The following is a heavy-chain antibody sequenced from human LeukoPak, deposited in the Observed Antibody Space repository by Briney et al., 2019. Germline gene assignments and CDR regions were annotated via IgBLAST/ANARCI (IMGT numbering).Heavy chain of an antibody. D-gene: IGHD2-8*01. V-gene: IGHV3-21*01. CDR1: GFTFSSYS. Sequence: GGSLRLSCAASGFTFSSYSMNWVPQAPGKGLEWVSSISSSSSYIYYADSVKGRFTISRDNAKNSLYLQMNSLRAEDTAVYYCAREGGYCTNGVCSPGGGYNWFDPWGQGTLVTVSS. J-gene: IGHJ5*02. CDR2: ISSSSSYI. CDR3: AREGGYCTNGVCSPGGGYNWFDP.